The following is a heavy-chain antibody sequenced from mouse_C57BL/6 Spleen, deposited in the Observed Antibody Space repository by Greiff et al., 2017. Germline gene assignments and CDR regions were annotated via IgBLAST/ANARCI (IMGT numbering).Heavy chain of an antibody. CDR1: GFNIKDYY. CDR2: IDPEDGET. D-gene: IGHD1-1*01. Sequence: EVKLMESGAELVKPGASVKLSCTASGFNIKDYYMHWVKQRTEQGLEWIGRIDPEDGETKYAPKFQGKATITANTSSNTAYLQLSSLTSEDTAVYYCARDYSYGRSPFAYWGQGTLVTVSA. J-gene: IGHJ3*01. V-gene: IGHV14-2*01. CDR3: ARDYSYGRSPFAY.